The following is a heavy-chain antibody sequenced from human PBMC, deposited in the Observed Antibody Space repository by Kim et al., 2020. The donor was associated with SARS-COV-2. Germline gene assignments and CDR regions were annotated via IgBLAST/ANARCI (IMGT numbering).Heavy chain of an antibody. J-gene: IGHJ4*02. D-gene: IGHD6-13*01. CDR1: GFTFSSYG. V-gene: IGHV3-33*01. CDR2: IWYDGSNK. Sequence: GGSLRLSCAASGFTFSSYGVHWVRQAPGKGLEWVAVIWYDGSNKYYADSVKGRFTISRDNSKNTLYLQMNSLRAEDTAVYYCARDWGGVSSSWTPLDYWGQGTLVTVSS. CDR3: ARDWGGVSSSWTPLDY.